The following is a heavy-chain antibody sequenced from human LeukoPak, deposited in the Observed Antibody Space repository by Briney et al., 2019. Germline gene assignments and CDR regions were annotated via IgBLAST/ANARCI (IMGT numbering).Heavy chain of an antibody. D-gene: IGHD3-10*01. V-gene: IGHV3-23*01. CDR1: GITLSNYG. CDR3: AKRGVVIRVVLVGFHKEAYYFDS. J-gene: IGHJ4*02. CDR2: ISGSGGRT. Sequence: GGSLRLSCAVSGITLSNYGMNWVRQAPGKGLEWVAGISGSGGRTNYADSVKGRFTISRDSPKNTLYLQMNSLGAEDTAVYFCAKRGVVIRVVLVGFHKEAYYFDSWGQGALVIVSS.